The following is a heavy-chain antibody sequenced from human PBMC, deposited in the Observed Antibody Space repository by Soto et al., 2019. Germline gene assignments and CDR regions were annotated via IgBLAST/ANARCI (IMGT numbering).Heavy chain of an antibody. CDR3: ARDIGELTVFDY. V-gene: IGHV1-18*04. J-gene: IGHJ4*02. CDR1: GYTKTVDL. CDR2: ISAYNGNT. D-gene: IGHD3-10*01. Sequence: ASVNLYCKTSGYTKTVDLMHWLIQATGQGLEWMGWISAYNGNTNYAQKLQGRVTMTTDTSTSTAYMELRSLRSDDTAVYYCARDIGELTVFDYWGQGTLVTVFS.